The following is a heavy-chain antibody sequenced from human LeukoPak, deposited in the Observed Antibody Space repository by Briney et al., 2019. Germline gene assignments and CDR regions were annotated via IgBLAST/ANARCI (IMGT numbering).Heavy chain of an antibody. V-gene: IGHV4-34*01. CDR2: INRSGST. CDR3: ASFGDYGYFDY. J-gene: IGHJ4*02. D-gene: IGHD4-17*01. CDR1: GGSFSGYY. Sequence: PSETLSLTCAVYGGSFSGYYWSWIRQPPGKGLEWIGEINRSGSTNYNPSLKSRVTISVDTSKNQFSLKLSSVTAADTAVYYCASFGDYGYFDYWGQGTLVTVSS.